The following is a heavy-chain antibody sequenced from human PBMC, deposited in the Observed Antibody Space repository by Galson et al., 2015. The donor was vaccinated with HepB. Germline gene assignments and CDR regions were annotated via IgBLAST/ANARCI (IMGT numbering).Heavy chain of an antibody. V-gene: IGHV6-1*01. CDR1: GDSVSSNSAA. CDR3: ARDGGVAADGTRFDY. CDR2: TYYRSKWYN. Sequence: CAISGDSVSSNSAAWNWIRQSPSRGLEWLGRTYYRSKWYNDYTVSVKSRITINPDTSKNQFSLQLNSVTPEDTAVYYCARDGGVAADGTRFDYWGQGTLVTVSS. D-gene: IGHD6-13*01. J-gene: IGHJ4*02.